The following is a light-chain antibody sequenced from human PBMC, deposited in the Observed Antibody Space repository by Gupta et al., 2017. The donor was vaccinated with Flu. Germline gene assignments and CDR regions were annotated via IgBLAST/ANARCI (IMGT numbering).Light chain of an antibody. V-gene: IGLV1-51*02. Sequence: QSVLTQPPSVSAAPGQKVTISCSGSSSNIGNNYVSWYQQLPGTAPNLLLYENNKRPSGIPDRFSGSKSGTSATLGITGLQTGDEADYYCGTWDSSLSAGDVFGTGTKVTVL. CDR3: GTWDSSLSAGDV. CDR2: ENN. CDR1: SSNIGNNY. J-gene: IGLJ1*01.